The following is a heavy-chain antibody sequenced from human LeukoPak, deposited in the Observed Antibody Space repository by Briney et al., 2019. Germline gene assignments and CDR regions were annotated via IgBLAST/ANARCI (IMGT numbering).Heavy chain of an antibody. V-gene: IGHV3-53*01. Sequence: PGGSLRFSGAASGFTFSNYWIHWFAKAPGKGLNWAPVIYSGGSTYYADSVKGRFTISRDNSKNTLYLQMNSLRAEDTAVYYCARVGLTTVTAYYFDYWGQGTLVTVSS. J-gene: IGHJ4*02. CDR1: GFTFSNYW. CDR3: ARVGLTTVTAYYFDY. D-gene: IGHD4-17*01. CDR2: IYSGGST.